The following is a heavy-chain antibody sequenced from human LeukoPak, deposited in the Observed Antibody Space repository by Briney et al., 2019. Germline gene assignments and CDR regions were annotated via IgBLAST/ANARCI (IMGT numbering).Heavy chain of an antibody. Sequence: ASVKVSCKASGYTFTSYYMHWVRQAPGQGLEWMGIINPSCGSTSYAQKFQGRVTMTRDTSTSTVYMELSSLRSEDTAVYYCARDGKSNSVPSDAFDIWGQGTMVTVSS. V-gene: IGHV1-46*01. CDR2: INPSCGST. D-gene: IGHD4-23*01. CDR3: ARDGKSNSVPSDAFDI. J-gene: IGHJ3*02. CDR1: GYTFTSYY.